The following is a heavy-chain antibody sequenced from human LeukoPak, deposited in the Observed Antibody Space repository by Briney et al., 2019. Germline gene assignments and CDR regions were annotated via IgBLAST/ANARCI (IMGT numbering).Heavy chain of an antibody. D-gene: IGHD6-19*01. CDR2: ISNDGSNK. CDR1: GFIFSNYG. CDR3: ALPSSGWRFDY. V-gene: IGHV3-30*03. Sequence: PGRSLRLSCAASGFIFSNYGMHWVRRAPGKGLEWVAVISNDGSNKDYADSGKGRFTISRDNSKNTVYLQMNSLRVEDTAVYYCALPSSGWRFDYWGQGTLVTVSS. J-gene: IGHJ4*02.